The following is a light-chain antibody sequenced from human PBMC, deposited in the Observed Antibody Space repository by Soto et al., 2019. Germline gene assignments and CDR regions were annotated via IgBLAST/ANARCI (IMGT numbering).Light chain of an antibody. Sequence: IQMTQSPSTLSASIGDRVTITCRASQSINNRLAWYQQMPGKAPNLLIYDASTLESGVPSRFRGSGSETEFTLTISGLQPDDFATYYCQQFIDGWTFGQGIKVDIK. CDR3: QQFIDGWT. CDR2: DAS. J-gene: IGKJ1*01. CDR1: QSINNR. V-gene: IGKV1-5*01.